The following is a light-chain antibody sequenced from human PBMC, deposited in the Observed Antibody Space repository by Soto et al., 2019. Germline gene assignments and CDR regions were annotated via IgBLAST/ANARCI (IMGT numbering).Light chain of an antibody. J-gene: IGKJ2*01. CDR3: QQYNNCNT. CDR2: GVS. Sequence: EIVMTQSQAALSVSPGERATLSCRAIQSVNSNLAWYQHKPGQAPRLLIYGVSTRATGIPARFSGSGSGTEFTLTISSLHSEDFAVYYWQQYNNCNTFGQGTKLEIK. CDR1: QSVNSN. V-gene: IGKV3-15*01.